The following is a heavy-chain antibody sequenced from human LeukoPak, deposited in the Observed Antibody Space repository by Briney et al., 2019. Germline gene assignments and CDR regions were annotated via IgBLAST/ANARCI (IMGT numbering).Heavy chain of an antibody. V-gene: IGHV4-39*01. D-gene: IGHD5-18*01. CDR3: ASIAMVSWSGFDP. CDR2: IYYSGST. CDR1: RGSISSSSYY. Sequence: SQTLSLTRTLARGSISSSSYYWGWIRQPPGKGLEWIGSIYYSGSTYYNPYLKRRVTIPVDTSKNPFSLKLSSATAADTAVYYCASIAMVSWSGFDPWGQGTLVTVSS. J-gene: IGHJ5*02.